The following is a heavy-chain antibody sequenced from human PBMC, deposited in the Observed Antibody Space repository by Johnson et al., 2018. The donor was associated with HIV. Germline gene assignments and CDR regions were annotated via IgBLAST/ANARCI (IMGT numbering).Heavy chain of an antibody. CDR1: GFTFSSYA. D-gene: IGHD6-6*01. V-gene: IGHV3-64*01. J-gene: IGHJ3*02. CDR3: AREGRGSSSGAFDI. CDR2: ISSNGGST. Sequence: EVQLVESGGGLVQPGGSLRLSCAVSGFTFSSYAIHWVRQAPGKGLEYVSAISSNGGSTYYANSLKGRFTISRDNSKNTLYLQMGSLRAEDMAVYYWAREGRGSSSGAFDIWGQGTMVTVSS.